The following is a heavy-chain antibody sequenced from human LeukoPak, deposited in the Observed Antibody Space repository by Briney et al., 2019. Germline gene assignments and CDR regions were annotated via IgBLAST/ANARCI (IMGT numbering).Heavy chain of an antibody. CDR1: GGSISSYY. Sequence: SETLSLTCTVSGGSISSYYWSWIRQPAGKGLEWIGRIYTSGSTNYNPSLKSRVTMSVDTSKNQFSLKLSSVTAADTAVYYCARDRVEMATTSNYYYYMDVWGKGTTVTVSS. D-gene: IGHD5-24*01. CDR3: ARDRVEMATTSNYYYYMDV. CDR2: IYTSGST. J-gene: IGHJ6*03. V-gene: IGHV4-4*07.